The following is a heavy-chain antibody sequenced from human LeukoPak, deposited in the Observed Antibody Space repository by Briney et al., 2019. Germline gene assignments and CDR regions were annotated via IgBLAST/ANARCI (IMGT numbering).Heavy chain of an antibody. V-gene: IGHV1-69*13. CDR2: IIPIFGTA. Sequence: ASVKVSCKASGGTFSSYAISWVRQAPGQGLEWMGGIIPIFGTANYAQKFQGRVTITADESTSTAYMELSSLRSEDTAVYYCARHRRPQQSPDYYDSSGYEVGFDYWGQGTLVTVSS. J-gene: IGHJ4*02. D-gene: IGHD3-22*01. CDR3: ARHRRPQQSPDYYDSSGYEVGFDY. CDR1: GGTFSSYA.